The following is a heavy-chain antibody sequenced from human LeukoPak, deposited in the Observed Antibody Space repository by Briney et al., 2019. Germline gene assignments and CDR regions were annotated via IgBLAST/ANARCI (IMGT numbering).Heavy chain of an antibody. Sequence: GGSLRLSCVGSGFNFSRYWMSWVRQAPGKGLEWVSYISSSGSTIYYADSVKGRFTISRDNAKNSLYLQMNSLRAEDTAVYYCARSSSSWYDGNYWGQGTLVTVSS. V-gene: IGHV3-48*03. D-gene: IGHD6-13*01. J-gene: IGHJ4*02. CDR2: ISSSGSTI. CDR1: GFNFSRYW. CDR3: ARSSSSWYDGNY.